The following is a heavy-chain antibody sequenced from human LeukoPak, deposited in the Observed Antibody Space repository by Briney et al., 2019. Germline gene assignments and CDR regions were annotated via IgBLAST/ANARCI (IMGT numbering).Heavy chain of an antibody. CDR1: GFTFSSYA. D-gene: IGHD3-22*01. CDR3: AKASPYYDSSGTPGELGAFDI. CDR2: ISRSASTT. Sequence: GSLRLSCAGSGFTFSSYAMSWVRQPPGKGLEWVSAISRSASTTFYADSVKGRFTISRDNSKNTLYLQMNSLRAEDTAVYYCAKASPYYDSSGTPGELGAFDIWGQGTLVTVSS. J-gene: IGHJ3*02. V-gene: IGHV3-23*01.